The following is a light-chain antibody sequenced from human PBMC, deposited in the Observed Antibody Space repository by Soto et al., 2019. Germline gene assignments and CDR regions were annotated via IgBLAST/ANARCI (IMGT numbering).Light chain of an antibody. CDR2: EVT. CDR1: SSDVGGYNF. CDR3: SSYTSRDTRV. V-gene: IGLV2-14*01. Sequence: QSALTQPASVSGSPGQSITLSCTGTSSDVGGYNFVSWYQQHPDKAPKLMVYEVTKRPSGVSDRFSGSKSGNTASLTISGLQAEDEADYYCSSYTSRDTRVFGTGTKVTVL. J-gene: IGLJ1*01.